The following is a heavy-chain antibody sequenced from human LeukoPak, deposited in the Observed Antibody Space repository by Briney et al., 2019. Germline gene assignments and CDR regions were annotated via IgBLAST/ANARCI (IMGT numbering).Heavy chain of an antibody. Sequence: GGSLRLSCAASGFTFSNTWMNWVRQAPGKGLEWVSYISSSSNTIYYADSVKGRFTISRDNAKNSLSLQMNSLRAEDTAVYYCARSGGSYIDYWGQGTLVTVSS. CDR2: ISSSSNTI. D-gene: IGHD1-26*01. J-gene: IGHJ4*02. CDR1: GFTFSNTW. CDR3: ARSGGSYIDY. V-gene: IGHV3-48*04.